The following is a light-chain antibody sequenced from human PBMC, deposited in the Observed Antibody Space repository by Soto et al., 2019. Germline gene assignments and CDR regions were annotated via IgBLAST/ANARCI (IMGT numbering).Light chain of an antibody. Sequence: TVMTQSPATLSVSPGERATLSCRASQSVSRNLAWYQQQLGQAPRLLIFGASTRATGIPARFSGSGSGTEFTLTISSLQSEDFAVYFCQQYNNWPPITFGGGTKVDIK. CDR1: QSVSRN. CDR3: QQYNNWPPIT. J-gene: IGKJ4*01. CDR2: GAS. V-gene: IGKV3-15*01.